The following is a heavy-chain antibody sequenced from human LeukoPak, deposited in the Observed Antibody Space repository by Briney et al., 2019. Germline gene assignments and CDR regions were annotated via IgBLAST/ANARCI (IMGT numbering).Heavy chain of an antibody. J-gene: IGHJ4*02. CDR1: GYTFTGYY. CDR3: ARDIVVVPAAFDSDY. D-gene: IGHD2-2*01. V-gene: IGHV1-2*02. Sequence: GASVKVSCKASGYTFTGYYMHWVRQAPGQGLEWMGWINPNSGGTNYAQKFQGRVTMTRDTSISTAYMELSRLRSDDTAVYYCARDIVVVPAAFDSDYWGQGTLVTVSS. CDR2: INPNSGGT.